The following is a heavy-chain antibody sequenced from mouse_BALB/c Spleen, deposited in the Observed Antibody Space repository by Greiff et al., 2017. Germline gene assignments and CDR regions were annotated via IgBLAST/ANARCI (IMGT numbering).Heavy chain of an antibody. CDR3: ARTYYGNYDAMDY. J-gene: IGHJ4*01. D-gene: IGHD2-10*01. V-gene: IGHV1-14*01. CDR2: INPYNDGT. CDR1: GYTFTSYV. Sequence: EVKLLESGPELVKPGASVKMSCKASGYTFTSYVMHWVKQKPGQGLEWIGYINPYNDGTKYNEKFKGKATLTSDKSSSTAYMELSSLTSEDSAVYYCARTYYGNYDAMDYWGQGTSVTVSS.